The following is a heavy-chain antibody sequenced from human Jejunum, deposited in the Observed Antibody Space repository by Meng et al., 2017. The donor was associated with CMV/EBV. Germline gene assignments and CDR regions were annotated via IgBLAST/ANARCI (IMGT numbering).Heavy chain of an antibody. CDR1: GALIQPLQ. Sequence: QLPEAGPGLVKASEDPALPFNGSGALIQPLQWDLDPTARRKGTGLDWPHQSRGATNYNPSLKSRVTMSVDTSKTQFFLRLNSVTAADTAVYFCARASGFRGAKFDYWGQGLLVTVSS. D-gene: IGHD3-10*01. CDR3: ARASGFRGAKFDY. J-gene: IGHJ4*02. CDR2: QSRGAT. V-gene: IGHV4-4*07.